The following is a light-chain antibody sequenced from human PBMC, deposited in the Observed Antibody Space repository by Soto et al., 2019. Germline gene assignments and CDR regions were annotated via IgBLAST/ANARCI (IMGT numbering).Light chain of an antibody. Sequence: EIVMTQSPATLYVSPGERATLACRASQSVSSNLAWYQHKPGHAPRLLIYGASTRATGIPARFSGSGSGTEYTLTISSLQSEDFAVYYCQQYNNWPPWTFGQGTKLEIK. CDR1: QSVSSN. CDR2: GAS. V-gene: IGKV3-15*01. CDR3: QQYNNWPPWT. J-gene: IGKJ2*02.